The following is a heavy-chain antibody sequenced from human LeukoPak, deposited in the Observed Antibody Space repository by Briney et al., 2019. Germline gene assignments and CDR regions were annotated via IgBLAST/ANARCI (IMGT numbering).Heavy chain of an antibody. Sequence: GGSLRLSCAAFGLTVSSNYMSWVRQAPGKGLEWVSVIYSGGYTFYADSVKGRFTISRDNSKNTLYLQMSSLRAEDTAVYYCARISSSWSLYYFDYWGQGTLVTVSS. J-gene: IGHJ4*02. CDR2: IYSGGYT. D-gene: IGHD6-13*01. CDR3: ARISSSWSLYYFDY. CDR1: GLTVSSNY. V-gene: IGHV3-53*01.